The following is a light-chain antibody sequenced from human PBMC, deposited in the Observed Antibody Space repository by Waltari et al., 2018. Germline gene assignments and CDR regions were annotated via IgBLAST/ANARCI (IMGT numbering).Light chain of an antibody. CDR3: QSFDTSLSGFVI. Sequence: QSVLTQPASVSGAPGQRLTISCTGTSPNIGAGYDAHSYQQLAGTAPTLLIFSSVNRPSGVPDRFSASKSGTSASLVITGLQADDEADYYCQSFDTSLSGFVIFGGGTKVAVL. J-gene: IGLJ2*01. CDR1: SPNIGAGYD. V-gene: IGLV1-40*01. CDR2: SSV.